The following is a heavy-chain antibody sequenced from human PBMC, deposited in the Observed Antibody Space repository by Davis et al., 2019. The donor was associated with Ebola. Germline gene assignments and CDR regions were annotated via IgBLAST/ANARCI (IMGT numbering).Heavy chain of an antibody. CDR3: ARDLLGGTTVTTLSAFDI. D-gene: IGHD4-17*01. J-gene: IGHJ3*02. Sequence: PSETLSLTCTVSGGSISSYYWSWIRQPPGKGLEWIGYIYYSGSTNYNPSLKSRVTISVDTSKNQFSLKLSSVTAADTAVYYCARDLLGGTTVTTLSAFDIWGQGTMVTVSA. V-gene: IGHV4-59*12. CDR1: GGSISSYY. CDR2: IYYSGST.